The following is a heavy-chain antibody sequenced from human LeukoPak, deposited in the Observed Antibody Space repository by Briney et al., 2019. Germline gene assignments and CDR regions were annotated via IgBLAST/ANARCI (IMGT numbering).Heavy chain of an antibody. D-gene: IGHD5-12*01. V-gene: IGHV4-39*01. J-gene: IGHJ3*02. CDR2: IYNSANT. CDR3: ARHSRSAYTGYENAFDI. Sequence: SEALSLTCTVSGDSISSSSYCWDWIRQPPGKGLEWIGNIYNSANTHYNPSLKTRITMSVDTSKNQFSLKLNSVTAADTGIYYCARHSRSAYTGYENAFDIWGQGTMVTVSS. CDR1: GDSISSSSYC.